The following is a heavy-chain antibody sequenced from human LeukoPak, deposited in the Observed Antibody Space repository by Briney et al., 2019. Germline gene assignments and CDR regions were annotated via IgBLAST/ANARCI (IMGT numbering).Heavy chain of an antibody. Sequence: SVKVSCKASGGTFSSYAISWVRQAPGQGLEWMGGIIPIFGTANYAQKFQGRVTITADESTSTAYMELSSLRSEDTAVYYCARAYYYGSGMFRNMDVWGKGTTVTISS. CDR2: IIPIFGTA. D-gene: IGHD3-10*01. CDR3: ARAYYYGSGMFRNMDV. V-gene: IGHV1-69*13. CDR1: GGTFSSYA. J-gene: IGHJ6*03.